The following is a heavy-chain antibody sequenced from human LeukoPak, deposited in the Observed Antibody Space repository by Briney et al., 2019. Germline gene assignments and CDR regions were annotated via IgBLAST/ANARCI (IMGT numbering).Heavy chain of an antibody. CDR2: IYPGDSDT. CDR1: GYSFTNYW. J-gene: IGHJ4*02. D-gene: IGHD6-19*01. Sequence: GESLKISCKGSGYSFTNYWIGWVRQMPGKGLEWMGIIYPGDSDTRYSPSFQGQVTISADKSISTAYLQRSSLKASDTAMYYCARYSSGWYFYFDYWGQGTLVTVSS. CDR3: ARYSSGWYFYFDY. V-gene: IGHV5-51*01.